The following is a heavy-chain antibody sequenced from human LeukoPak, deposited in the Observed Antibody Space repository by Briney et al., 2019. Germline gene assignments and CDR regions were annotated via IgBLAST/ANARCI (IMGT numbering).Heavy chain of an antibody. Sequence: ASVKVSCKASGYTFTGYYMHWVRQAPGQGLEWMGWINPNSGGTNYAQKFQGRVTMTRDTSISTAYMELRSLRSNDTAMYYCAKDSVTTGNWGQGTLVTVSS. D-gene: IGHD4-17*01. CDR3: AKDSVTTGN. J-gene: IGHJ4*02. CDR2: INPNSGGT. V-gene: IGHV1-2*02. CDR1: GYTFTGYY.